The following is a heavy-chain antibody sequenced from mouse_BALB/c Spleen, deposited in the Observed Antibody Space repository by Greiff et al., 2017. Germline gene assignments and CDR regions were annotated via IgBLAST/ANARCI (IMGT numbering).Heavy chain of an antibody. CDR1: GFNIKDTY. V-gene: IGHV14-3*02. CDR2: IDPANGNT. CDR3: ALIYYDYDGAAGFAY. J-gene: IGHJ3*01. D-gene: IGHD2-4*01. Sequence: VQLQQSGAELVKPGASVKLSCTASGFNIKDTYMHWVKQRPEQGLEWIGRIDPANGNTKYDPKFQGKATITADTSSNTAYLQLSSLTSEDTAVYYCALIYYDYDGAAGFAYWGQGTLVTVSA.